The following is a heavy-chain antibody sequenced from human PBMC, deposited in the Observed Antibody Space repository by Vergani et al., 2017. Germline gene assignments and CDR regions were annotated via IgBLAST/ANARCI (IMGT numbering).Heavy chain of an antibody. CDR2: IKSKTDGGTT. J-gene: IGHJ4*02. D-gene: IGHD6-19*01. CDR1: GFTFSNAW. CDR3: TTDPVGSSGWYSRLFDY. Sequence: EVQLVESGGGLVKPGGSLRLSCAASGFTFSNAWMSWVRQAPGKGLEWVGRIKSKTDGGTTDYAAPVKCRFTISRDDSKNTQYLQMNSLKTEATAVYYCTTDPVGSSGWYSRLFDYWGQGTLVTVSS. V-gene: IGHV3-15*01.